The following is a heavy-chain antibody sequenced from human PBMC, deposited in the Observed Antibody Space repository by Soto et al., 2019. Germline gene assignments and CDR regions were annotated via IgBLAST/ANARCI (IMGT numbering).Heavy chain of an antibody. CDR1: GYSFTRYG. Sequence: GASVKVACKGSGYSFTRYGSSWVRQAKGQGLEWMGWISAYNGNTNYAQKLQGRVTMTTDTSTSTAYMELRSLRSDDTAVYYCAAGRRGSGWYVPTFDYWGQGTLVTVSS. D-gene: IGHD6-19*01. J-gene: IGHJ4*02. CDR2: ISAYNGNT. CDR3: AAGRRGSGWYVPTFDY. V-gene: IGHV1-18*01.